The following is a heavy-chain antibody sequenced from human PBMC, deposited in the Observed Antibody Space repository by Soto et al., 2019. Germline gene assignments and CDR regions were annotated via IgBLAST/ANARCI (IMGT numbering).Heavy chain of an antibody. V-gene: IGHV4-39*01. J-gene: IGHJ4*02. CDR1: GGSISSRTFW. CDR3: ARHPRDDYNYGGSGIFDY. Sequence: SETLSLTCSVSGGSISSRTFWWAWIRQPPGKGLEWIGDMYYSGSSYSSPSLKSRVTLSVDTSKNQLSLKLNSVTAADTAVYYCARHPRDDYNYGGSGIFDYWGQGTLVTVS. D-gene: IGHD4-4*01. CDR2: MYYSGSS.